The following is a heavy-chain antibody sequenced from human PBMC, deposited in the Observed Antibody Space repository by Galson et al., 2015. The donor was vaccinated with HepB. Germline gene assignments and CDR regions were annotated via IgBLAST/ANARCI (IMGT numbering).Heavy chain of an antibody. Sequence: SLRLSCAASGFTFSSYWMSWVRQAPGKGLEWVANIKQDGSEKYYVGSVKGRFTISRDNAKNSLYLQMNSLRAEDTAVYYCAREAEYYDFWSGYYRGAYYYYGMDVWGQGTPVTVSS. V-gene: IGHV3-7*01. CDR1: GFTFSSYW. J-gene: IGHJ6*02. D-gene: IGHD3-3*01. CDR3: AREAEYYDFWSGYYRGAYYYYGMDV. CDR2: IKQDGSEK.